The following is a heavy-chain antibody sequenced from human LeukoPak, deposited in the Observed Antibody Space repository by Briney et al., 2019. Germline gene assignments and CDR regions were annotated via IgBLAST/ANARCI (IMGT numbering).Heavy chain of an antibody. V-gene: IGHV3-30-3*01. CDR3: TRGNMVRGTN. Sequence: PGGSLRLSCGASGFTFSDYALHWVRQAPGKGLEWVAVISYDGNNRYYADSVKGRFTISRDNAKNTLYLQMNSLRAEDTAVYYCTRGNMVRGTNWGQGTLVTVSS. CDR1: GFTFSDYA. J-gene: IGHJ4*02. D-gene: IGHD3-10*01. CDR2: ISYDGNNR.